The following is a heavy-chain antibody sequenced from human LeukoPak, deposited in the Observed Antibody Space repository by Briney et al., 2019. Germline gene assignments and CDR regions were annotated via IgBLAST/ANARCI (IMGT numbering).Heavy chain of an antibody. D-gene: IGHD3-22*01. J-gene: IGHJ4*02. Sequence: GGSLRLSCAASGFTFSSYAMHWVRQAPGKGLEYVSAISSNGGSTYYANSVKGRFTISRDNSKNTLYLQMGSLRAEDMAVYYCARETRGYDSSGYYFGFDYWGQGTLVTVSS. CDR3: ARETRGYDSSGYYFGFDY. CDR1: GFTFSSYA. V-gene: IGHV3-64*01. CDR2: ISSNGGST.